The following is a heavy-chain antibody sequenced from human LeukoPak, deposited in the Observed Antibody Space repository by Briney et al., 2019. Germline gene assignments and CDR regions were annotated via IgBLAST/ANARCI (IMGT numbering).Heavy chain of an antibody. Sequence: PGGSLRLSCAASGLTVSKNYMSWVRQAPGKGLESVSVIYSGGSTYYADSVRGRFTISRDNAKSSLYLQMNTLRAEDTAVYYCARDLVWFGEPKGYYNYMDVWGKGTTVTVSS. CDR1: GLTVSKNY. J-gene: IGHJ6*03. D-gene: IGHD3-10*01. CDR3: ARDLVWFGEPKGYYNYMDV. CDR2: IYSGGST. V-gene: IGHV3-66*01.